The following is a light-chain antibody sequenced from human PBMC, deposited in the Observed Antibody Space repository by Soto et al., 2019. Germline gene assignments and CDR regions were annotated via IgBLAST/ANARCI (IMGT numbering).Light chain of an antibody. V-gene: IGKV3-11*01. CDR1: QSVSNY. CDR2: DAS. J-gene: IGKJ3*01. CDR3: QQRSNWL. Sequence: ENVLTQSPATLSLSPGERATLSCRASQSVSNYLAWYQQKPGQAPRLLIYDASNRATGVPARFSGSESGTDFTLTISSLEREDFAVYYCQQRSNWLFGPGTKVDIK.